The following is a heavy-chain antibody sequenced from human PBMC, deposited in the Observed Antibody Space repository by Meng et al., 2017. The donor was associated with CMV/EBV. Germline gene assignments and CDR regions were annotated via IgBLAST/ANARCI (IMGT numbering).Heavy chain of an antibody. CDR2: IRYDGSNK. D-gene: IGHD4-11*01. CDR1: VFTFSSYG. J-gene: IGHJ4*02. V-gene: IGHV3-30*02. CDR3: AKVMTTVTTPLGY. Sequence: GESLKISCAASVFTFSSYGMHWVRQAPGQGLEWVAFIRYDGSNKYYADYVKGRFTISRDNSKNTLYLQMNRLSAEDTAVYYCAKVMTTVTTPLGYWGQGTLVTVSS.